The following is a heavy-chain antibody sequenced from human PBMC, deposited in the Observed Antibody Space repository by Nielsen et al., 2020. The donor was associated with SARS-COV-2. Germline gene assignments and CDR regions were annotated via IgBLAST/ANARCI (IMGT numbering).Heavy chain of an antibody. Sequence: SETLSLTCTVSAGSISSEIYYWGWIRQPPGKGLEWIGSIYYSGSTYYNPSLKSRVTISVDTSKNQFSLKLSSVTAADTAVYYCARTLWFGELFFDYWGQGTLVTVSS. D-gene: IGHD3-10*01. CDR3: ARTLWFGELFFDY. J-gene: IGHJ4*02. V-gene: IGHV4-39*07. CDR2: IYYSGST. CDR1: AGSISSEIYY.